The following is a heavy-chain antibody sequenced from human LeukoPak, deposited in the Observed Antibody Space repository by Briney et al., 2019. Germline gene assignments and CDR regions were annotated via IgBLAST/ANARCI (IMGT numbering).Heavy chain of an antibody. D-gene: IGHD1-7*01. J-gene: IGHJ4*02. V-gene: IGHV3-7*04. CDR1: GFTFSNYW. CDR3: GRDNPGGTTSLDC. CDR2: IKEDGSDK. Sequence: GGSLRLSCAASGFTFSNYWMSWVRQAPGKGLEWVANIKEDGSDKNYVDSVRGRFNISRDNAKNAVYLQMNSLRAEDTPVLYGGRDNPGGTTSLDCWGQGTVVTVSS.